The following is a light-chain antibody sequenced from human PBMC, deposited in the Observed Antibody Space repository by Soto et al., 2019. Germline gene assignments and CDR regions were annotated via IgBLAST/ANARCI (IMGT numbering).Light chain of an antibody. CDR1: QDITNY. J-gene: IGKJ4*01. CDR2: AAS. V-gene: IGKV1-33*01. CDR3: QHYENLPLT. Sequence: IQMTQSPSSLSASVGDKVTITCQASQDITNYVNWFQQKAGKAPKLLIYAASNLESGVPSRFSGSGSGTYFTFTISSLQPEDIATYYCQHYENLPLTFGRGTKVDIK.